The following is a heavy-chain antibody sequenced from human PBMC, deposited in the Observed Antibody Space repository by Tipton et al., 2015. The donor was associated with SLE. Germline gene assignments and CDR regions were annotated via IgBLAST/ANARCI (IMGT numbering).Heavy chain of an antibody. CDR2: IYTSGTT. D-gene: IGHD5-12*01. V-gene: IGHV4-61*09. CDR1: GGSINSGSYY. J-gene: IGHJ5*02. Sequence: TLSLTCTVSGGSINSGSYYWSWIRQPAGKGLEWIGHIYTSGTTNYNPSLKSRVTISIDTSNNQFSLKLNSVTAADTAVYYCARDRYAGYDPLYNWFDPWGQGTLVTVSS. CDR3: ARDRYAGYDPLYNWFDP.